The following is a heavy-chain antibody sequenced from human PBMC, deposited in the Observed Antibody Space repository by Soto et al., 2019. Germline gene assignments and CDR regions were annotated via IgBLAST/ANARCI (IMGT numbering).Heavy chain of an antibody. D-gene: IGHD4-17*01. V-gene: IGHV3-23*01. CDR2: ISGSGCST. J-gene: IGHJ2*01. Sequence: EVQLLESGGGFVQPGGSLRLSCAASGFTFSSYAMSWVRQAPGKGPEWVSGISGSGCSTYHADSVTGRFTISRDNYKNTVDLKMNSRSDAGKAVYYCAKAFPTVTSRYCYCDLWGRGTLVTFSS. CDR1: GFTFSSYA. CDR3: AKAFPTVTSRYCYCDL.